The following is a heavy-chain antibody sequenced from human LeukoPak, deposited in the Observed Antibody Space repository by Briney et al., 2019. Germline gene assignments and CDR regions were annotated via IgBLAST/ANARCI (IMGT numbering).Heavy chain of an antibody. J-gene: IGHJ4*02. CDR1: GGSISSYY. CDR2: IYYSGST. CDR3: ASAYSSGYYFDY. D-gene: IGHD6-19*01. Sequence: TSETLSLTCTVSGGSISSYYWSWIRQPPGKGLEWIGYIYYSGSTNYNPSLRSRVTISVDTSKNQFSLKLSSVTAADTAVYYCASAYSSGYYFDYWGQGTLVTVSS. V-gene: IGHV4-59*01.